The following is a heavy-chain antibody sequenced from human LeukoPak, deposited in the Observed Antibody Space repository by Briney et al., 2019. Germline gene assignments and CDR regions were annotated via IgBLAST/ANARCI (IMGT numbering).Heavy chain of an antibody. CDR2: INPSGGST. Sequence: GASVTVSCKASGYTFTSYHMHWVRQAPGQGLEWMGIINPSGGSTSYAQKFQGRATMTRDTSTSTVYMELSSLRSEDTAVYYCARGPRRIDILTAPLDYWGQGTLVTVSS. CDR1: GYTFTSYH. D-gene: IGHD3-9*01. CDR3: ARGPRRIDILTAPLDY. J-gene: IGHJ4*02. V-gene: IGHV1-46*01.